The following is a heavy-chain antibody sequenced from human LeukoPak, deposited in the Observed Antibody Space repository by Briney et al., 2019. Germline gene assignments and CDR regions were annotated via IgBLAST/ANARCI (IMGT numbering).Heavy chain of an antibody. V-gene: IGHV4-39*01. Sequence: SETLSLTCTVSGGSISSSSYYWGWIRQPPGKGLEWIGSIYYSGSTYYNPSLKSRVTISVDTSKNQFSLKLSSVTAVDTAVYYCARLIVGATIRSFDIWGQGTMVTVSS. CDR2: IYYSGST. J-gene: IGHJ3*02. CDR1: GGSISSSSYY. CDR3: ARLIVGATIRSFDI. D-gene: IGHD1-26*01.